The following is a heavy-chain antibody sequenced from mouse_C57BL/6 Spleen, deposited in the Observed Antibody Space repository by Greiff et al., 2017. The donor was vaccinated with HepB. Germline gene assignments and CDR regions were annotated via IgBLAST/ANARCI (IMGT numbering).Heavy chain of an antibody. CDR2: ISSGGSYT. Sequence: EVKLMESGGDLVKPGGSLKLSCAASGFTFSSYGMSWVRQTPDKRLEWVATISSGGSYTYYPDSVKGRFTISRDHAKNTLYLQMSSLKSEDTAMYYCARLGCTTVVTDYFDYWGQGTTLTVSS. CDR3: ARLGCTTVVTDYFDY. D-gene: IGHD1-1*01. J-gene: IGHJ2*01. CDR1: GFTFSSYG. V-gene: IGHV5-6*01.